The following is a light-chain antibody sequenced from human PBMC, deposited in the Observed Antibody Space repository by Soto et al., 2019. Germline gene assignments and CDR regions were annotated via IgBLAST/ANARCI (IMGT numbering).Light chain of an antibody. Sequence: QSVLTQPASVSGSPGQSITISCTGTSSDVGGYNYVSWYQQHPGKAPKLMIYEVSNRPSGVSNRFSGSKSGNTASLTISGLQAEDEADYYCSSYTSSSTLVFGNGKKVTVL. CDR3: SSYTSSSTLV. V-gene: IGLV2-14*01. CDR2: EVS. CDR1: SSDVGGYNY. J-gene: IGLJ1*01.